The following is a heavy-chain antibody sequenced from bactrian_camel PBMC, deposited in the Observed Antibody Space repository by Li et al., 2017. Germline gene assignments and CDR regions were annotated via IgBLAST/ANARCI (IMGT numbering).Heavy chain of an antibody. D-gene: IGHD5*01. V-gene: IGHV3S40*01. J-gene: IGHJ4*01. CDR3: ATEYEVGYRNEHNY. CDR1: GFAFNYAA. CDR2: INTDGGFT. Sequence: VQLVESGGGLVQPGGSLKLSCAASGFAFNYAAMTWVRQAPGKGLEWVSMINTDGGFTAYGDSAKGRFTISRDDAKNTMYLQMNSLRSEDTALYYCATEYEVGYRNEHNYWGQGTQVTVS.